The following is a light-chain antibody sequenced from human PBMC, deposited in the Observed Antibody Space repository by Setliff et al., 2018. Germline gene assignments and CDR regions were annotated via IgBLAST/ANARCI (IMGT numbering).Light chain of an antibody. CDR3: NSYASTTAYV. J-gene: IGLJ1*01. CDR2: DVT. CDR1: SRDVGRYNY. Sequence: QSVLTQHASVSGSPGQSITISCTGTSRDVGRYNYVSWYQHHSGTAPKLIIYDVTKRPSGVSARFSGSKSGNTASLTISGLQAEDEAAYYCNSYASTTAYVFGTGTKVTVL. V-gene: IGLV2-14*03.